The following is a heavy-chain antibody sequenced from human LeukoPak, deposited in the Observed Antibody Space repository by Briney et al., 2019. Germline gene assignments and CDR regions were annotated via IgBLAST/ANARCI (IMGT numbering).Heavy chain of an antibody. J-gene: IGHJ4*02. D-gene: IGHD3-9*01. CDR3: ARGGYDILTVDY. CDR2: IYHSGST. CDR1: SGSISSGGYS. V-gene: IGHV4-30-2*01. Sequence: SSETLSLTCAVSSGSISSGGYSWSWIRQPPGKGLEWIGYIYHSGSTYYNPSLKSRVTISVDRSKNQFSLKLSSATAADTAVYYCARGGYDILTVDYWGQGTLVTVSS.